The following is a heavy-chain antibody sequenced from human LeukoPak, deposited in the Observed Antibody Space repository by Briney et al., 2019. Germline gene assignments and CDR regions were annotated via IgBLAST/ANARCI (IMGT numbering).Heavy chain of an antibody. CDR2: ISYDGSNK. CDR1: GFTFSSYA. CDR3: ARDEFIWGIAAAGTRVFDY. Sequence: GGSLRLSCAASGFTFSSYAMHWVRQAPGKGLEWVAVISYDGSNKYYADSVKGRFTISRDNSKNTLYLQMNSLRAEDTAVYYCARDEFIWGIAAAGTRVFDYWVQGTLVTVSS. V-gene: IGHV3-30*04. D-gene: IGHD6-13*01. J-gene: IGHJ4*02.